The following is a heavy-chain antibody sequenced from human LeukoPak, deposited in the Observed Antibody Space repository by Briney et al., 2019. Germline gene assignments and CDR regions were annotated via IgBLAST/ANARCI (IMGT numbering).Heavy chain of an antibody. CDR2: VSNDGGDK. CDR1: EFTFSSYA. V-gene: IGHV3-30*18. J-gene: IGHJ4*02. CDR3: AKAHLLDWLLPFDY. Sequence: GRSLRLSCAASEFTFSSYAMHWVRQAPGKGLEWVALVSNDGGDKYYADSVKGQFTISRDNSKNTLYLQMNSLRGEDTGVYYCAKAHLLDWLLPFDYWGQGTLVTVSS. D-gene: IGHD3/OR15-3a*01.